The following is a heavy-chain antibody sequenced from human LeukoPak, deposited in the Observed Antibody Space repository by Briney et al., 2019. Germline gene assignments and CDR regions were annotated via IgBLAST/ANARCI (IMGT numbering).Heavy chain of an antibody. CDR3: AREPPGNYDSSGYYSAHFDC. Sequence: GGSLRLSCAASGFTFSSYAMSWVRQAPGKGLEWLSYISSGSSTIYYADSVRGRFTVSRDNVKNSLYLQMNSLRGEDTAVYFCAREPPGNYDSSGYYSAHFDCWGQGALVTVSS. CDR1: GFTFSSYA. D-gene: IGHD3-22*01. CDR2: ISSGSSTI. J-gene: IGHJ4*02. V-gene: IGHV3-48*01.